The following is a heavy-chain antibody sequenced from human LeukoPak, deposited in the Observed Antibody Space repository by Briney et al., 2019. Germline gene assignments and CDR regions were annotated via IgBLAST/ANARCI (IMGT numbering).Heavy chain of an antibody. J-gene: IGHJ4*02. D-gene: IGHD6-13*01. Sequence: GRSLRLSCAASGFTFSSYGMHWVRQAPGKGLEWVAVIWYDGSNKYYADSVKGRFTISRGNSKNTLYLQMNSLRAEDTAVYYCATNPGRAAAGGVDYWGQGTLVTVSS. CDR1: GFTFSSYG. V-gene: IGHV3-33*01. CDR2: IWYDGSNK. CDR3: ATNPGRAAAGGVDY.